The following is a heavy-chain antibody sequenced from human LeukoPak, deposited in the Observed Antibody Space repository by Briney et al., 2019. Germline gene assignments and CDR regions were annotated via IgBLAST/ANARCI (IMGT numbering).Heavy chain of an antibody. J-gene: IGHJ4*02. CDR1: GASIRSSY. Sequence: PSETLSLTCTVSGASIRSSYWSWIRQPPGKGLEWIGYISYTGSTNYNPSLKSRVSLSVDTSKNQFSLELSSVTAADTAVYYCVRGWYYYFDYWGQGTLVTVSS. CDR2: ISYTGST. D-gene: IGHD2-15*01. V-gene: IGHV4-59*01. CDR3: VRGWYYYFDY.